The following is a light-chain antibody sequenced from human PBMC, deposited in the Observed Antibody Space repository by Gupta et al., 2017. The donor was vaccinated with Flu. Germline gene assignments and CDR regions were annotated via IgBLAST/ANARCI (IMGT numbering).Light chain of an antibody. V-gene: IGKV3-20*01. CDR2: GAY. CDR3: QQYGRSPYT. Sequence: IVLTPSPGTLSLSPGERATLSCRASQSVRSTYLAWYQQKPGQTPRLLIYGAYNRATGIPDRISGSGSGTDFTLTISRLEPEDFGVYYCQQYGRSPYTFGQGTKLEIK. CDR1: QSVRSTY. J-gene: IGKJ2*01.